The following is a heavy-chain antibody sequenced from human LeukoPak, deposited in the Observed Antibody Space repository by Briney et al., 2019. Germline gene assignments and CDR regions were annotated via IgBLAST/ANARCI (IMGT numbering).Heavy chain of an antibody. CDR2: LYHSGST. V-gene: IGHV4-38-2*01. CDR3: ARHRTSSNYFDY. Sequence: SETLSLTCAVSGYSISSGYYWGWIRQPPGKGLEWIGSLYHSGSTYYNPSLKSRVTISVDTSKNQFSLKLRPVTAADTAVYYCARHRTSSNYFDYWGQGTLVTVSS. CDR1: GYSISSGYY. D-gene: IGHD1-1*01. J-gene: IGHJ4*02.